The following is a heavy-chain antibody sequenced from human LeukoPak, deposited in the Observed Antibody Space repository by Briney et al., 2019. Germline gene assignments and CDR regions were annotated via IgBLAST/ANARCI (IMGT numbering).Heavy chain of an antibody. J-gene: IGHJ4*02. V-gene: IGHV4-34*01. CDR2: IDHSGNI. D-gene: IGHD4-17*01. Sequence: SGTLSLTCAVYGGSFSGHYWSWIRQPPGKGLEWIGEIDHSGNINYISSLKSRVTISVDTSKNQFSLSLRSVTAADTAVYYCARRTPLKDYGDYVWYFDYWGLGNLVTVSS. CDR3: ARRTPLKDYGDYVWYFDY. CDR1: GGSFSGHY.